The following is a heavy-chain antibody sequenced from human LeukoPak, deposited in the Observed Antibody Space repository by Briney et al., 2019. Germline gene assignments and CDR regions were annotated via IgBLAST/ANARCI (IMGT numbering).Heavy chain of an antibody. D-gene: IGHD4-23*01. CDR3: ARVFDYDGGWFDP. CDR1: GGSISSGGYY. J-gene: IGHJ5*02. Sequence: SETLSLTCTVSGGSISSGGYYWSWIRQHPGKGLEWIGYIYYSGSTYYNPSLKSRVTISVDTSKNQFSLKLSSVTAADTAVYYCARVFDYDGGWFDPWGQGTLVTVSS. V-gene: IGHV4-31*03. CDR2: IYYSGST.